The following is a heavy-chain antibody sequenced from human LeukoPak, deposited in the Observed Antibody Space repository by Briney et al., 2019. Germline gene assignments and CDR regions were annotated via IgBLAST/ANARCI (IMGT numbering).Heavy chain of an antibody. CDR3: ARDLWNFDDSDGYNRDFGS. V-gene: IGHV1-18*01. CDR2: IGTYGGDT. J-gene: IGHJ5*01. D-gene: IGHD3-22*01. CDR1: SR. Sequence: GASVKVSCKASSRIRLVRQAPGQGLEWMAWIGTYGGDTYYAQKFQGRATVTTDRSTSTAYMELRTLRYDDTAVYYCARDLWNFDDSDGYNRDFGSWGQGTLITVSS.